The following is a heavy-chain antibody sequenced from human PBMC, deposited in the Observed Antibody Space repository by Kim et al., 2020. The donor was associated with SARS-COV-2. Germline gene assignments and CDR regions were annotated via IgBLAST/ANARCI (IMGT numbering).Heavy chain of an antibody. Sequence: GGSLILSCAASGFTFSRYAMHWVRQAPGKGLDWVAVISYDGSNIRYSDSVDGRFSISRDNSKNTLYLQMHSLRTEDTALYYCAKDFESPGEYYDSSGYYPHYWGQGSLVIVSS. D-gene: IGHD3-22*01. V-gene: IGHV3-30*18. CDR3: AKDFESPGEYYDSSGYYPHY. J-gene: IGHJ4*02. CDR1: GFTFSRYA. CDR2: ISYDGSNI.